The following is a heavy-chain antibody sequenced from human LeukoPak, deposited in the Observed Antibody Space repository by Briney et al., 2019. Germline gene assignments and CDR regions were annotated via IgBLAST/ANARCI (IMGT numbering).Heavy chain of an antibody. V-gene: IGHV3-7*05. D-gene: IGHD2-15*01. CDR1: GFTFSSYW. Sequence: GGSLRLSCAASGFTFSSYWMSWVRQAPGKGLEWVANINQDGSVKSYVDSVEGRFTISRDNAKKSLYLQMSSLRAEDTAVYYCARDVIPGYCSGSTCYRYGGNFDYWGQGTLVTVSS. CDR2: INQDGSVK. J-gene: IGHJ4*02. CDR3: ARDVIPGYCSGSTCYRYGGNFDY.